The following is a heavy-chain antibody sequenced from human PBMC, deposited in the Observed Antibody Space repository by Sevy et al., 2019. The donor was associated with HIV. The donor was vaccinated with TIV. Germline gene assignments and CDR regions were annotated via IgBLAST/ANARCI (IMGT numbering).Heavy chain of an antibody. CDR3: TKHPSLSFARMVVAEAGMDV. V-gene: IGHV3-15*01. Sequence: GGSLRLSCVASGFTFSNPWMSWVRQAPGKGLEWVGRIKSKSDGGKTDYAAPGKGRFTISRDDSRNTLYLQMNSLKIEDTAGYYCTKHPSLSFARMVVAEAGMDVWGQGTTVTVSS. CDR2: IKSKSDGGKT. J-gene: IGHJ6*02. CDR1: GFTFSNPW. D-gene: IGHD3-22*01.